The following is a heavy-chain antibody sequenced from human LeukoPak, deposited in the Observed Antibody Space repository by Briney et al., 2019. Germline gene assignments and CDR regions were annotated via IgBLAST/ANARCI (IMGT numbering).Heavy chain of an antibody. V-gene: IGHV3-7*01. CDR2: IKQDGSEK. CDR3: AKDRSNPWYASFDF. CDR1: GFTFSSYW. D-gene: IGHD6-13*01. Sequence: GGSLRLSCAASGFTFSSYWMSWVRQAPGKGLEWVANIKQDGSEKYYVDSVKGRSTISRDNSKDTLYLQMNSLRAEDTAVYYCAKDRSNPWYASFDFWGQGTLVTVSS. J-gene: IGHJ4*02.